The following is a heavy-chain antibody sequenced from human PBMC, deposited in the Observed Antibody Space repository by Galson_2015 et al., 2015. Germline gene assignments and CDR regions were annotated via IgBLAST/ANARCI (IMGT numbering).Heavy chain of an antibody. Sequence: SLRLSCAASGFTFNSYAMSWVRQAPGKGLEWVSGISGTGGSRWYADSVKGRFTISRDTSKNTLYLQMNSLRAEDTAVYFCAKEAYSYGSGSYFLDYYYHYYIDVWGTGTTVTVSS. J-gene: IGHJ6*03. CDR3: AKEAYSYGSGSYFLDYYYHYYIDV. D-gene: IGHD3-10*01. CDR1: GFTFNSYA. CDR2: ISGTGGSR. V-gene: IGHV3-23*01.